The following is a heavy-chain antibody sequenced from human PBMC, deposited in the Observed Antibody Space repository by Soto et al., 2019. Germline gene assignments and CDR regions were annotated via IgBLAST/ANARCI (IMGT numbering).Heavy chain of an antibody. Sequence: QVQLVQSGAEEKKPGASVKVSCKASGYPFTSYAMHWVRQDPGQRIEWMGWINAGNGNTKYSQKFQGRVTIPRDTSASTAYMEMSSLRSEDTAVYYCARWDWWRFDCWGQGNLVTVSS. CDR1: GYPFTSYA. D-gene: IGHD2-8*02. J-gene: IGHJ4*02. CDR2: INAGNGNT. V-gene: IGHV1-3*05. CDR3: ARWDWWRFDC.